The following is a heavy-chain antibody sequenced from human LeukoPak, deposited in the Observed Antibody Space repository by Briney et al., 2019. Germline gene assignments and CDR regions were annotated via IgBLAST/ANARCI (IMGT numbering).Heavy chain of an antibody. D-gene: IGHD2-15*01. V-gene: IGHV3-30*02. CDR3: AKDIGLCSGGSCYTFDY. CDR1: GFAFSSYG. J-gene: IGHJ4*02. Sequence: GGSLRLSCAASGFAFSSYGMHWVRQAPGKGLEWVAYIHYDSSTEDYADSVKGRFTISRDNSKNTLYLQMNSLRAEDAAVYYCAKDIGLCSGGSCYTFDYWGQGTLVTVSS. CDR2: IHYDSSTE.